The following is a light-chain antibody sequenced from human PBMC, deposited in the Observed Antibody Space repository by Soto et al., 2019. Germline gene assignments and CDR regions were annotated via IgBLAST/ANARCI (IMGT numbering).Light chain of an antibody. J-gene: IGKJ1*01. V-gene: IGKV1-6*01. CDR2: AAS. CDR3: LQDYNYPRT. CDR1: QGIRND. Sequence: IQMTKPPSSLSAYVGDRVTITCRASQGIRNDLGWYQQKPGKAPKLLIYAASSLQSGVPSRFSGSGSGTDFTLTISSLQPEDFATYYCLQDYNYPRTFGHGTNVDVK.